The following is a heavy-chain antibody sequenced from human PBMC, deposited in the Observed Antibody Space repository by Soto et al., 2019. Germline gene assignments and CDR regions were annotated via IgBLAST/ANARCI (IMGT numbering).Heavy chain of an antibody. CDR2: INHSGST. V-gene: IGHV4-34*01. CDR3: ARGRVAARRVYYYYMDV. D-gene: IGHD6-6*01. Sequence: SETLSLTCAVYGGSFSGYYWSWIRQPPGKGLEWIGEINHSGSTNYNPSLKSRVTISVDTPKNQFSLKLSSVTAADTAVYYCARGRVAARRVYYYYMDVWGKGTTVTVSS. CDR1: GGSFSGYY. J-gene: IGHJ6*03.